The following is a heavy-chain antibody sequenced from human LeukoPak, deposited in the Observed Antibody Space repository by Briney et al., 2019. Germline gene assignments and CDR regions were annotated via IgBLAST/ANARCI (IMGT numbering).Heavy chain of an antibody. CDR2: IYYSGST. J-gene: IGHJ6*02. CDR1: GGSISSGDYY. Sequence: SQTLSLTCTVSGGSISSGDYYWSWIRQPPGKGLEWIGYIYYSGSTYYNPSLKSRVTISVDTSKSQFSLKLSSVTAADTAVYYCARAWRSYGMDVWGQGTTVTVSS. V-gene: IGHV4-30-4*01. CDR3: ARAWRSYGMDV. D-gene: IGHD3-3*01.